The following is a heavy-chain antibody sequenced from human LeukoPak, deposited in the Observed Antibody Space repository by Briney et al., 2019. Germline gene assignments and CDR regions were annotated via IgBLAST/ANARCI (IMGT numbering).Heavy chain of an antibody. D-gene: IGHD1-26*01. CDR1: GYTFTDSY. V-gene: IGHV1-2*02. Sequence: ASLKVSCKASGYTFTDSYIHWVRQAPAQGLEWMGWINPNSGGTNYAQKFQGRVTMTKDTSITTAYMEMRRLTSDDTAVYYCAKVTGGYDYWGQGSLVTVSS. CDR3: AKVTGGYDY. CDR2: INPNSGGT. J-gene: IGHJ4*02.